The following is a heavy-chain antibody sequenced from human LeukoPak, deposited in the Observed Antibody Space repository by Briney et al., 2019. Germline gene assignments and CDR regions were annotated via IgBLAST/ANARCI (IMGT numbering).Heavy chain of an antibody. Sequence: GGSLRLSCAASGFTFSSYAMSWVRQAPGKGLEWVSAISGSGDSTYYADSVKGRFTISRDIYKNTLYLQMNSLRAEDTAVYYCVKDWVFDYWGQGTLVTVSS. CDR2: ISGSGDST. J-gene: IGHJ4*02. V-gene: IGHV3-23*01. D-gene: IGHD3-16*01. CDR1: GFTFSSYA. CDR3: VKDWVFDY.